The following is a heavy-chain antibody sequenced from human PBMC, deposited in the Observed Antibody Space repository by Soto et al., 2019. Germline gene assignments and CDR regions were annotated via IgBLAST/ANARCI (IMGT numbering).Heavy chain of an antibody. Sequence: EVQLVESGGGLVQPGGYLRLSCVASGFTFSGDWMHWVRQAAGKGLVWVSRINMDGTSTNYADSVAGRFTISRDNAKNTLYLHMNSLRVDDTAVYFCARGPRGLYHHDYCGQGALVTVS. D-gene: IGHD1-26*01. CDR1: GFTFSGDW. CDR2: INMDGTST. V-gene: IGHV3-74*01. J-gene: IGHJ4*02. CDR3: ARGPRGLYHHDY.